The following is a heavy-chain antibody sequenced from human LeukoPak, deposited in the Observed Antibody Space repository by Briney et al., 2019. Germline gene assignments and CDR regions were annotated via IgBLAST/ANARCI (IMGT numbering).Heavy chain of an antibody. Sequence: GGSLRLSCAASGFTFSSYAMSWVRQAPGKGLEWVANIKQDGSEKYYVDSVKGRFTISRDNAKNSLYLQMNSLRAEDTAVYYCARDLRRYFDYWGQGTLVTVSS. CDR2: IKQDGSEK. CDR3: ARDLRRYFDY. V-gene: IGHV3-7*01. CDR1: GFTFSSYA. J-gene: IGHJ4*02.